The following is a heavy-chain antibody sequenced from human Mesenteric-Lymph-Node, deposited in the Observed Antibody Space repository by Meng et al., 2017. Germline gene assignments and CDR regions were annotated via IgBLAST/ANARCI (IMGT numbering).Heavy chain of an antibody. CDR2: IYYSGST. J-gene: IGHJ4*02. CDR1: GGSISSGDYY. CDR3: ARDRTTGRYFDY. Sequence: QGHLQESGPGLVKPSQTLSLTCTVSGGSISSGDYYWSWIRQPPGKGLEWIGYIYYSGSTYYTPSLKSRVTISVDTSKNQFSLKLSSVTAADTAVYYCARDRTTGRYFDYWGQGTLVTVSS. V-gene: IGHV4-30-4*01. D-gene: IGHD4-11*01.